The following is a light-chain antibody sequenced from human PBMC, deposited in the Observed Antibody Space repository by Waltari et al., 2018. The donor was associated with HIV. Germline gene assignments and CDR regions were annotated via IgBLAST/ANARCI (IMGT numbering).Light chain of an antibody. CDR2: DVS. V-gene: IGLV2-14*03. Sequence: QSALTQPPSLSGSPGQSITISCTGTTSDVGGYNSVSWYQQHPAKAPKLVILDVSNRPSGVSNRFSGSKSGNTASLTISGLQAEDEAFYYCSSYTSSDTVVFGGGTKVTVL. CDR3: SSYTSSDTVV. J-gene: IGLJ2*01. CDR1: TSDVGGYNS.